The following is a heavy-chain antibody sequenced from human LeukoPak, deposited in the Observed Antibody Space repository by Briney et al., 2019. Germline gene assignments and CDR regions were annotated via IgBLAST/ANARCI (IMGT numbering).Heavy chain of an antibody. V-gene: IGHV3-13*01. CDR1: GLTFSRCD. CDR3: ARGGIAVSGIGSEDY. Sequence: GGSLRLSCAASGLTFSRCDMFWFRRAPGKGLEWVSTIGTGGDIYYSDSVKGRFTISRENAKNSLYLQMNSLSAGDTAVYFCARGGIAVSGIGSEDYWGQGTLVTVSS. CDR2: IGTGGDI. D-gene: IGHD6-19*01. J-gene: IGHJ4*02.